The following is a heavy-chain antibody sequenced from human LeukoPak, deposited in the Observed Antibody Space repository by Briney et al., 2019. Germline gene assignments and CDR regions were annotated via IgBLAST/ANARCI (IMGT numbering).Heavy chain of an antibody. CDR3: APVGAVAGRGGY. V-gene: IGHV3-23*01. J-gene: IGHJ4*02. CDR1: GFTFSSYA. D-gene: IGHD6-19*01. Sequence: GGSLRLSCAASGFTFSSYAMSWVRQAPGKGLEWVSAISGSGGSTYYADSVKGRFTISRDNSKNTLYLQMNSLRAEDTAVYYCAPVGAVAGRGGYWGQGTLVTVSS. CDR2: ISGSGGST.